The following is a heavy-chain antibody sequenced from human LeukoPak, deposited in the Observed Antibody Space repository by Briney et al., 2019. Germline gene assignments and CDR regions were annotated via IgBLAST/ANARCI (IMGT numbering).Heavy chain of an antibody. D-gene: IGHD1-26*01. Sequence: TGGSLRLSCAASVFTFSSYSMNWVRQAPGKGLEWVSYISSSSSTIYYADSVKGPFTISRDNAKNSLYLQMNSLRAEDTAVYYCARRGRGSYSNYYYMDVWGRGTTVTVSS. CDR3: ARRGRGSYSNYYYMDV. CDR2: ISSSSSTI. V-gene: IGHV3-48*01. J-gene: IGHJ6*03. CDR1: VFTFSSYS.